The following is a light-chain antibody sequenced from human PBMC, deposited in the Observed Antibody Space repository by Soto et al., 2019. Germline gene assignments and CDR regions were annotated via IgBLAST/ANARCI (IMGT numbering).Light chain of an antibody. J-gene: IGKJ4*01. CDR1: QSVSRS. V-gene: IGKV3-11*01. CDR3: QQYNSWPLT. Sequence: EIVLTQSPATLSLSPGDRAVLSCRASQSVSRSLTWYQHKPGQAPRLLIYDASTRATGIPRRFSGSGSGTDFTLTISSLEPEDFAVYYCQQYNSWPLTFGGGTKVDIK. CDR2: DAS.